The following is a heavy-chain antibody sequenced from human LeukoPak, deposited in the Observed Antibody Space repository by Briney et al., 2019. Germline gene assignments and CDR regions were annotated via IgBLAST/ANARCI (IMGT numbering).Heavy chain of an antibody. CDR1: GYTFTGYY. CDR2: INPNSGGT. Sequence: ASVKVSCKASGYTFTGYYMHWVRQAPGQGLEWMGRINPNSGGTNYAQKFQGRVTMTRDTSISTAYMELSRLRSDDTAVYYCVSDCSSTSCYWDYYYYGMDVWGQGTTVTVSS. V-gene: IGHV1-2*06. CDR3: VSDCSSTSCYWDYYYYGMDV. J-gene: IGHJ6*02. D-gene: IGHD2-2*01.